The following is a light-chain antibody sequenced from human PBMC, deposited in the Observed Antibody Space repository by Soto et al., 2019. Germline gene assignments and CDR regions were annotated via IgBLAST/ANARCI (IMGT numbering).Light chain of an antibody. CDR1: QSVLYSSNNKNY. Sequence: DIVMTQSPDSLAVSLGERATINCKSSQSVLYSSNNKNYLAWYQQKPGQPPKLLIYWASTRESGVPDRFSGSGSGTVFTLTISSLQAEDVAVYYCQQYYSTPPTFGGGTKVEI. J-gene: IGKJ4*01. V-gene: IGKV4-1*01. CDR3: QQYYSTPPT. CDR2: WAS.